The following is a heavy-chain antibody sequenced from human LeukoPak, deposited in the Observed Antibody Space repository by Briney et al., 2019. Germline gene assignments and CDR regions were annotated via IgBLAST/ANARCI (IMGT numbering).Heavy chain of an antibody. CDR3: ARDGGMATINVFFDY. J-gene: IGHJ4*02. Sequence: PGGSLRLSCAASGFTFSSYAMHWVRQAPGKGLEWVAVISYDGSNKYYADSVKGRFTISRDNSKNTLYLQMNSLRAEDTAVYYCARDGGMATINVFFDYWGQGTLVTVSS. CDR1: GFTFSSYA. D-gene: IGHD5-24*01. CDR2: ISYDGSNK. V-gene: IGHV3-30-3*01.